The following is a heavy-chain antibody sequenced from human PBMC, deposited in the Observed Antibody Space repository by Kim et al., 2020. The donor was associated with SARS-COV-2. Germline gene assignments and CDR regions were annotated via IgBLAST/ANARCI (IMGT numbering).Heavy chain of an antibody. D-gene: IGHD1-1*01. CDR3: ARTTGTTTYYYAMDG. V-gene: IGHV3-48*02. CDR2: IDSSGFST. J-gene: IGHJ6*02. CDR1: GLTFSSYS. Sequence: GGSLRLSCAASGLTFSSYSMNWVRQAPGKGLEWVSDIDSSGFSTYYADSVKGRFTISRDNAKNSLYLQMNSLRDEDTAVYYCARTTGTTTYYYAMDGWG.